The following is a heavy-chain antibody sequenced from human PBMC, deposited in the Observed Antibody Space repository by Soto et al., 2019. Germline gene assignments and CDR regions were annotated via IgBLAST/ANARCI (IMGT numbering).Heavy chain of an antibody. Sequence: GGSLRLSCAASGFTFSSYAMSWVRQAPGKGLEWVSAISGSGGSTYYADSVKGRFTISRDNSKNTLYLQMNSLRAEDTAVYYCEKGRGMIVVVTLDYWGQGTLVTVSS. J-gene: IGHJ4*02. V-gene: IGHV3-23*01. CDR1: GFTFSSYA. CDR3: EKGRGMIVVVTLDY. CDR2: ISGSGGST. D-gene: IGHD3-22*01.